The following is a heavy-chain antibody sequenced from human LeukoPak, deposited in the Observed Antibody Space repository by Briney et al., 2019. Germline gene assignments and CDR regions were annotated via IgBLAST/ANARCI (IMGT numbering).Heavy chain of an antibody. D-gene: IGHD3-22*01. V-gene: IGHV3-30*02. CDR2: IRYDGSNK. CDR1: GFTFSSYG. Sequence: GGSLRLSCAASGFTFSSYGVHWVRQAPGKGLEWVAFIRYDGSNKYYADSVKGRFTISRDNSKNTLYLQMNSLRAEDTAVYYCARGIITPYYYDSSGYQDYFDYWGQGTLVTVSS. CDR3: ARGIITPYYYDSSGYQDYFDY. J-gene: IGHJ4*02.